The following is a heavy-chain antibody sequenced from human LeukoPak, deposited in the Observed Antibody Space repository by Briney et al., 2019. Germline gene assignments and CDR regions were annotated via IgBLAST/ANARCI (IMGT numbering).Heavy chain of an antibody. V-gene: IGHV1-2*02. Sequence: PWASVKVSCTASGYTFTGYYIHWVRQAPGQGLEWMGWINPNSGAANYARKFQGRVTMTRDTSITTAYMEVSRLRFDDTAVYYCARGMYGLDVWGQGTTVTVSS. CDR3: ARGMYGLDV. J-gene: IGHJ6*02. CDR2: INPNSGAA. CDR1: GYTFTGYY.